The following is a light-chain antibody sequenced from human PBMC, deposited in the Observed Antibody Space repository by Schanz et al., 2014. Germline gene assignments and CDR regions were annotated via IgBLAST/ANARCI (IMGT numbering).Light chain of an antibody. V-gene: IGLV2-14*01. CDR1: SSDVGGYNY. CDR2: EGS. Sequence: QSALTQPASVSGSPGQSITISCTGTSSDVGGYNYVSWYQQHPGKAPKLMIYEGSRRPSGVSNRFSGSKSGNTASLTISDLQAEDEADYYCGFYTSNSALNWVFGGGTKLTVL. CDR3: GFYTSNSALNWV. J-gene: IGLJ3*02.